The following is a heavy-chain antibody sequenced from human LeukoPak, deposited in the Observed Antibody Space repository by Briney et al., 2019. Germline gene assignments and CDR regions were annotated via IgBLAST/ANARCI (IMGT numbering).Heavy chain of an antibody. CDR1: GGTFSSYA. CDR2: IIPIFGTA. V-gene: IGHV1-69*05. D-gene: IGHD3-16*01. Sequence: ASVKVSCKASGGTFSSYAISWVRQAPGQGLEWMGGIIPIFGTANYAQKFQGRVTITTDESTSTAYMELSSLRSEDTAVYYCATHEGWGPLFMAFDIWGQGTMVTVSS. J-gene: IGHJ3*02. CDR3: ATHEGWGPLFMAFDI.